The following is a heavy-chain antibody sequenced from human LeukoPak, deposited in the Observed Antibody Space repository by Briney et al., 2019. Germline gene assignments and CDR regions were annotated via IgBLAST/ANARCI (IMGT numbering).Heavy chain of an antibody. V-gene: IGHV3-9*01. CDR2: ISWNSGSI. D-gene: IGHD1-26*01. CDR1: GFTFDDYA. J-gene: IGHJ4*02. CDR3: AKTGGSYNEGVDY. Sequence: GGSLRLSCAASGFTFDDYAMHWVRQAPGKGLEWVSGISWNSGSIGYADSVKGRFTISRDNAKNSLYLQMNSLRAEDTALYYCAKTGGSYNEGVDYWGQGTLVTVSS.